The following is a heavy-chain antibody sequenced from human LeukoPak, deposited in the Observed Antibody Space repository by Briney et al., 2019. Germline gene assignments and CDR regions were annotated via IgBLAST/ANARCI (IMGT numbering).Heavy chain of an antibody. V-gene: IGHV4-59*08. CDR1: GGSISSYY. J-gene: IGHJ4*02. Sequence: SETLSLTCTVSGGSISSYYWSWIRQPPGKGLEWIGYIYYSGSTNYNPSLKSRVTMSVDTSKNQFFLKLNSVTAADTAVYYCARGRPYSGGYHLDYWGQGTLVTVSA. CDR2: IYYSGST. D-gene: IGHD1-26*01. CDR3: ARGRPYSGGYHLDY.